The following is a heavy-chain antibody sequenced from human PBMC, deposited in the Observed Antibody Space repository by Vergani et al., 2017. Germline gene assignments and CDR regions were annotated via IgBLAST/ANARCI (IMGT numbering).Heavy chain of an antibody. CDR2: ISSSSSYI. J-gene: IGHJ6*02. D-gene: IGHD5-18*01. CDR1: GFTFSSYS. V-gene: IGHV3-21*01. Sequence: EVQLVESGGGLVKPGGSLRLSCAASGFTFSSYSMNWVRQAPGKGLEWVSSISSSSSYIYYADSVKGRFTISRDNAKNSLYLQMNSLRAEDTAVYYCARRHTAMANGNYYYGMDVWGQGTTVTVSS. CDR3: ARRHTAMANGNYYYGMDV.